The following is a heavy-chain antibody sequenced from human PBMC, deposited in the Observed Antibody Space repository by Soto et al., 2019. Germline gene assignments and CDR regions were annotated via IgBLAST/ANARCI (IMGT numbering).Heavy chain of an antibody. CDR3: ARDFYYYGSGTMGGYFDY. CDR1: GITVSSNY. J-gene: IGHJ4*02. CDR2: IYSGGST. Sequence: EVQLVESGGGLVQPGGSLRLSCAASGITVSSNYMSWVRQAPGKGLEWVSVIYSGGSTYYAGSVKGRFTISRDNSKNTLYLQMNSLRAEDTAVYYGARDFYYYGSGTMGGYFDYWGQGTLVTVSS. V-gene: IGHV3-66*01. D-gene: IGHD3-10*01.